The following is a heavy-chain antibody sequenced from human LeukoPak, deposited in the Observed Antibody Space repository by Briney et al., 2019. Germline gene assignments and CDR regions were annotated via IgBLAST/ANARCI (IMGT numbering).Heavy chain of an antibody. J-gene: IGHJ4*02. Sequence: GGSLRLSCVASGFTFSYYYISWIRQAPGKGLGWISYISSSGTINFTDSVRGRFTLSRDDAKNSVHLQMNRLRAEDTAIYYCIVSSSYMYYFDYWGQGSLVTVPS. CDR1: GFTFSYYY. CDR2: ISSSGTI. D-gene: IGHD3-22*01. V-gene: IGHV3-11*01. CDR3: IVSSSYMYYFDY.